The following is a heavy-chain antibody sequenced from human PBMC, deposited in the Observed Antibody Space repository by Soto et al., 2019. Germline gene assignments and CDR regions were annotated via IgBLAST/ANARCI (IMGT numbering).Heavy chain of an antibody. Sequence: SETLSLTCGVYGGSFSGYYWNWIRQPPGKGLEWIGEINHSGSTNYNPSLKSRVTISVDTSKNQFSLKLSSVTAADTAVYYCARVGSSSWQIDYWGQGTLVTVFS. CDR2: INHSGST. V-gene: IGHV4-34*01. D-gene: IGHD6-13*01. CDR3: ARVGSSSWQIDY. CDR1: GGSFSGYY. J-gene: IGHJ4*02.